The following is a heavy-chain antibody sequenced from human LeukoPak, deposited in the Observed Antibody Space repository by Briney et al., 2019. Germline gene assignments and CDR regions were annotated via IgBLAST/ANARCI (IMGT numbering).Heavy chain of an antibody. CDR2: ISAYNGNT. D-gene: IGHD6-13*01. V-gene: IGHV1-18*04. J-gene: IGHJ4*02. CDR3: ARRSSSWDFDY. CDR1: GYTLTSYG. Sequence: GASLKVSCKASGYTLTSYGISWGRQAPGQGLEWMGWISAYNGNTNYAQKLQGRVTMTTDTSTSTAYMELRSLRSDDTAVYYCARRSSSWDFDYWGQGTLVTVSS.